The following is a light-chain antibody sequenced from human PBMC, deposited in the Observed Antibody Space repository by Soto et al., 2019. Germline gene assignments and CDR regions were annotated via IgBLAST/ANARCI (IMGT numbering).Light chain of an antibody. CDR2: EVS. Sequence: QSALTQPASVSGSPGQSITISCTGTSSDVGSYNYVSWYQQHPGKAPKLMIYEVSNRPSGVSNCFSGSKSGNTASLTISGLQAEDEANYYCSSDTSISTRVFGGGTKLTVL. V-gene: IGLV2-14*01. CDR3: SSDTSISTRV. CDR1: SSDVGSYNY. J-gene: IGLJ3*02.